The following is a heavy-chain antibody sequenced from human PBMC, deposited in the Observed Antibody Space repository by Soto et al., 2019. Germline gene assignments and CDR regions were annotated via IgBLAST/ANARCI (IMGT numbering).Heavy chain of an antibody. J-gene: IGHJ6*02. CDR2: IIPIFGTA. Sequence: SVKVSCKASGGTFSSYAISWVRQAPGQGLEWMGGIIPIFGTANYAQKFQGRVTITADKSTSTAYMELSSLRSEDTAVYYCARGYRLQYGTDVWGQGTTVTVSS. D-gene: IGHD6-25*01. CDR1: GGTFSSYA. CDR3: ARGYRLQYGTDV. V-gene: IGHV1-69*06.